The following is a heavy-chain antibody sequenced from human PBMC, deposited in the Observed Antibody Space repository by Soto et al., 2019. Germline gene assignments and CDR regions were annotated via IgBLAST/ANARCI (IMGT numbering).Heavy chain of an antibody. D-gene: IGHD1-7*01. CDR1: GFTFSDSY. Sequence: QVQLVESGGGLVKPGVSLRLSCAASGFTFSDSYMSWIRQAPGKGLEWVSYISGTSSYINYADSLKGRFTISRDNAKKSVYLQMDSLRTDDTAVYYCARTRGTGELDYWGQGILVTVSS. CDR3: ARTRGTGELDY. CDR2: ISGTSSYI. V-gene: IGHV3-11*06. J-gene: IGHJ4*02.